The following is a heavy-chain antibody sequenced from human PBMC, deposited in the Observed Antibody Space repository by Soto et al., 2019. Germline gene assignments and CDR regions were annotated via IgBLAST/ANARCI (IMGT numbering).Heavy chain of an antibody. D-gene: IGHD2-2*02. Sequence: LTCAVSGYSISSGYYWGWIRQPPGKGLEWIGSIYHSGSTYYNPSLKSRVTISVDTSKNQFSLKLSSVTAADTAVYYCARDHIVVVPAAIRHYYYYGMDVWGQGTTVTVSS. J-gene: IGHJ6*02. CDR3: ARDHIVVVPAAIRHYYYYGMDV. CDR1: GYSISSGYY. V-gene: IGHV4-38-2*02. CDR2: IYHSGST.